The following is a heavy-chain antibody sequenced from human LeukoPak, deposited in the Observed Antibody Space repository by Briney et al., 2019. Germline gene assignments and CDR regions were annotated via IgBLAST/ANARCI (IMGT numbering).Heavy chain of an antibody. CDR1: GYTFTSNY. V-gene: IGHV1-46*01. Sequence: ASVKVSCKASGYTFTSNYMHWVRQAPGQGLEWMGINNPSGGSTSYAQKFQGRVTMTRDTSTSTLYMDLSSLKSEDTAVYYCVRERERGTYFIWGQGTLVTVSS. CDR2: NNPSGGST. J-gene: IGHJ4*02. CDR3: VRERERGTYFI. D-gene: IGHD3-10*01.